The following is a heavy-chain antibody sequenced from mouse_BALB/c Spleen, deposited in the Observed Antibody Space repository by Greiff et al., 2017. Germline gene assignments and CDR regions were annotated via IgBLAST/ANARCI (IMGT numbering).Heavy chain of an antibody. J-gene: IGHJ3*01. D-gene: IGHD2-2*01. Sequence: QVQLQQSGAELARPGASVKMSCKASGYTFTSYTMHWVKQRPGQGLEWIGYINPSSGYTNYNQKFKDKATLTADKSSSTAYMQLSRLTSEDSAVYYGAGGGYDGFDYWGQGTLVTVSA. V-gene: IGHV1-4*01. CDR3: AGGGYDGFDY. CDR1: GYTFTSYT. CDR2: INPSSGYT.